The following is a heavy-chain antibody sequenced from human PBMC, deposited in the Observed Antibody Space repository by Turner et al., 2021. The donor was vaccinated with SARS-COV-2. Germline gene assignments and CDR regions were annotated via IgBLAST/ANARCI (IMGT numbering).Heavy chain of an antibody. V-gene: IGHV1-18*01. D-gene: IGHD5-12*01. J-gene: IGHJ4*02. Sequence: QVQLVQSGAEVKKPGASVKVSCTASGYTFTSYGISWVRQAPGQGLEWMGGISAYNGNTNYAQKLQGRVTMTTDTSTSTAYMELRSLRSDDTAVYYCARDDPDIVATITIYWGQGTLVTVSS. CDR1: GYTFTSYG. CDR2: ISAYNGNT. CDR3: ARDDPDIVATITIY.